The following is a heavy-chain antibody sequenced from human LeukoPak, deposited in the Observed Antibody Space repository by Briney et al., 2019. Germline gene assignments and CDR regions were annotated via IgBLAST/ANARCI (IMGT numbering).Heavy chain of an antibody. Sequence: GGSLRLSCAASAFTFSSYWISWFRQPPGKGLEWVATIKQDGSEKYYVDSVKGRFTISRDNAKNSLYLQMNSLRAEDTAVYYCARDGKYFWSGSSYWGQGTLVTVSS. CDR1: AFTFSSYW. CDR3: ARDGKYFWSGSSY. D-gene: IGHD3-3*01. V-gene: IGHV3-7*01. CDR2: IKQDGSEK. J-gene: IGHJ4*02.